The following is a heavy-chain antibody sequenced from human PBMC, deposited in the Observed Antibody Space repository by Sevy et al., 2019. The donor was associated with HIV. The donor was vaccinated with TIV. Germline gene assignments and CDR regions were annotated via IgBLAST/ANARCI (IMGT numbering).Heavy chain of an antibody. D-gene: IGHD6-13*01. V-gene: IGHV3-48*03. CDR3: ARDWAAATDTGGYYYGMDV. J-gene: IGHJ6*02. CDR1: GFTFSSYV. CDR2: ISWSGRTI. Sequence: GGSLRLSCAASGFTFSSYVMKWVRQAPGKGLEWVSYISWSGRTIYYADSVKGRFTISRDNAKNSLYLQMKSLRAEDTAVYYCARDWAAATDTGGYYYGMDVWGQGTTVTVSS.